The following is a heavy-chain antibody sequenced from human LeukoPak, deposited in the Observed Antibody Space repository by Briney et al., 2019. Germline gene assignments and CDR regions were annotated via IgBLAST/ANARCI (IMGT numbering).Heavy chain of an antibody. CDR1: GYSISSGHY. CDR3: AGGEGGGSTAYFAY. V-gene: IGHV4-38-2*01. J-gene: IGHJ4*02. Sequence: SETLSLTCAVSGYSISSGHYWRWIRQHPGKGLEWIGSIHHSGSTYYNPSLKSRVIISVDTSKNQFSLKLSSVSAADTAIYYLAGGEGGGSTAYFAYWGQGTLVTVSS. CDR2: IHHSGST. D-gene: IGHD3-10*01.